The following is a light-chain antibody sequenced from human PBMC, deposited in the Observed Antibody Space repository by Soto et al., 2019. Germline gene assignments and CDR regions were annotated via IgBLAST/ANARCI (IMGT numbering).Light chain of an antibody. Sequence: EIVLTQSPATLSLSPGERSTLSFMASQSVSSYLLWYQQKPGQAPRLLIYGASSRATGIPDRFSGSGSGTDFTLTISRLEPEDFAVYYCQQYGSSPRTFGQGTKVDIK. CDR2: GAS. V-gene: IGKV3-20*01. CDR1: QSVSSY. J-gene: IGKJ1*01. CDR3: QQYGSSPRT.